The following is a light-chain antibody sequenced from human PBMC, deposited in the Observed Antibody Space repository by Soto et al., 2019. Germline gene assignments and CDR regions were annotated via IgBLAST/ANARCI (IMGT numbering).Light chain of an antibody. CDR1: SSDVGSYDY. CDR3: CSYTSRTTYV. J-gene: IGLJ1*01. V-gene: IGLV2-18*02. CDR2: NVN. Sequence: QSVLIQPPSVSGSPGQSVTISCTGTSSDVGSYDYVSWYQQHPGTVPKPMIYNVNTQPSGVPDRFSGSKSGNTASMTISGLQSEDEADYFCCSYTSRTTYVFGTGTKVTVL.